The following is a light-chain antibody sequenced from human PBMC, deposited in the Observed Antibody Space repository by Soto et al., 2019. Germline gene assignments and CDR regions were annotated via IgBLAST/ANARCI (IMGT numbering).Light chain of an antibody. CDR1: ESVSNF. Sequence: EIVLTQSPATLALSPGERVSLSCRASESVSNFLAWYQQKPGQAPSLLIFDASNRATDIPARFSGSGSGTDFNLTIGSLEPEDFAVYYCQQRSTWPLTFGGGTKVEL. J-gene: IGKJ4*01. CDR3: QQRSTWPLT. V-gene: IGKV3-11*01. CDR2: DAS.